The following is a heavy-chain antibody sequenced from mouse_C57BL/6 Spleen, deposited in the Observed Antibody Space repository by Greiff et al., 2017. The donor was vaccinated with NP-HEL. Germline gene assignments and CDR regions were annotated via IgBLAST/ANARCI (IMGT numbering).Heavy chain of an antibody. CDR2: IDPNSGGT. CDR1: GYTFTSYW. CDR3: ARSFITTVVATHRWYFDV. J-gene: IGHJ1*03. Sequence: QVQLQQPGAELVKPGASVKLSCKASGYTFTSYWMHWVKQRPGRGLEWIGRIDPNSGGTKYNEKFKSKATLTVDKPSSTAYMQLSSLTSEDSAVYYCARSFITTVVATHRWYFDVWGTGTTVTVSS. D-gene: IGHD1-1*01. V-gene: IGHV1-72*01.